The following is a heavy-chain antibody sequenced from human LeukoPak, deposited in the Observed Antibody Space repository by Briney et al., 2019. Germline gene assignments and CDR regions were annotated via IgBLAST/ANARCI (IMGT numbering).Heavy chain of an antibody. Sequence: GGSLRLSCTASGFTFSTYAMRWVRQAPGKGLEWVSSISGGDGSPYYADSVKGRFTISRDNSKNTLYLQMNSLRAEDTAVYYCAKGESHPKYYFDYWGQGTLVTVSS. CDR1: GFTFSTYA. V-gene: IGHV3-23*01. J-gene: IGHJ4*02. CDR2: ISGGDGSP. CDR3: AKGESHPKYYFDY. D-gene: IGHD3-10*01.